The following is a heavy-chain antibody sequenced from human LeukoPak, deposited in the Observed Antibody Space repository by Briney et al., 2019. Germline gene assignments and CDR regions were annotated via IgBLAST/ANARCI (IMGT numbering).Heavy chain of an antibody. V-gene: IGHV1-24*01. CDR3: AADRAGSYLRFVY. J-gene: IGHJ4*02. CDR1: GYTLTELS. D-gene: IGHD3-10*01. CDR2: FDPEDGET. Sequence: ASVKVSCKVSGYTLTELSMHWVRQAPGKGLEWMGGFDPEDGETIYAQKFQERVTITRDMSTSTAYMELSSLRFEDTAVYYCAADRAGSYLRFVYWGQGTPVTVSS.